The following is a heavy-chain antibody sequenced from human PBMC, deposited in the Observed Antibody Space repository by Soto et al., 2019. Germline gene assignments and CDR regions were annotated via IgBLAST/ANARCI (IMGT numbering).Heavy chain of an antibody. CDR3: ATHYSSGVAYYSYGVDV. V-gene: IGHV1-69*12. J-gene: IGHJ6*02. CDR1: GGTFSSYA. D-gene: IGHD6-19*01. Sequence: QVQLVQSGAEVKKPGSSVKVSCKASGGTFSSYAISWVRQAPGQGLEWMGGIIPIFGTADYAQKFQGRVTMTADESTNTAYLDLSSLRSEDTAVHYSATHYSSGVAYYSYGVDVWGQGTTVNVSS. CDR2: IIPIFGTA.